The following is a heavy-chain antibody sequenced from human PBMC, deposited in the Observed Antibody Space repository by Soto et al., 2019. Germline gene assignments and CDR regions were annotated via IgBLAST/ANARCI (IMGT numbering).Heavy chain of an antibody. CDR1: VFSLSDHY. Sequence: GGSLRLSCAVSVFSLSDHYMDWVRQAPGKGLEWVGRSRNKTKSYTSDYAASVKGRFTISRDNSKNTLYLQMNSLRAEDTAVYYCAKNFKGYYEGYYYYYGMDVWGQGTTVTVSS. CDR2: SRNKTKSYTS. J-gene: IGHJ6*02. D-gene: IGHD3-22*01. CDR3: AKNFKGYYEGYYYYYGMDV. V-gene: IGHV3-72*01.